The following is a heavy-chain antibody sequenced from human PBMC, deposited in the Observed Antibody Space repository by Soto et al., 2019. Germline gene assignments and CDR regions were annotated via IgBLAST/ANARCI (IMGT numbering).Heavy chain of an antibody. D-gene: IGHD3-3*01. J-gene: IGHJ6*02. V-gene: IGHV1-69*01. CDR3: AAYTETIEAVTIFGVVNYYYGMDV. Sequence: QVQLVQSGAEVKKPGSSVKVSCKASGGTFSSYAISWVRQAPGQGLEWMGGIIPIFGTANYAQKFQGRVTITADESTSTAYMELSSLRSEDKAVYYCAAYTETIEAVTIFGVVNYYYGMDVWGQGTTVTVSS. CDR1: GGTFSSYA. CDR2: IIPIFGTA.